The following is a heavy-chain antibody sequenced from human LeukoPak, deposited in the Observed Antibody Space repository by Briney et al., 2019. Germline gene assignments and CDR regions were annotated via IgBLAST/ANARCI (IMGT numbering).Heavy chain of an antibody. CDR2: IYYSGST. V-gene: IGHV4-59*01. D-gene: IGHD4-23*01. J-gene: IGHJ3*02. CDR1: GGSISSYY. Sequence: PSETLSLTCTVSGGSISSYYWSWIRQPPGKGLEWIGYIYYSGSTNYNPSLKSRVTISVDTSKNQFSLKLSSVTAADTAVYYCAKTTVVTGLDAFDIWGQGTMVTVSS. CDR3: AKTTVVTGLDAFDI.